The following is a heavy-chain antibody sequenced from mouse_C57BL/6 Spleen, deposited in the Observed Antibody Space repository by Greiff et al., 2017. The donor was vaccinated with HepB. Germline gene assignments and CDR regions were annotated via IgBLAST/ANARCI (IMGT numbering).Heavy chain of an antibody. CDR1: GFTFSDYY. J-gene: IGHJ4*01. CDR2: INYDGSST. V-gene: IGHV5-16*01. D-gene: IGHD3-2*02. Sequence: EVKLVESEGGLVQPGSSMKLSCTASGFTFSDYYMAWVRQVPEKGLEWVANINYDGSSTYYLDSLKSRFIISRDNAKNILYLQMSSLKSEDTATYYWAREGGAAQAPGAMDYWGQGTSVTVSS. CDR3: AREGGAAQAPGAMDY.